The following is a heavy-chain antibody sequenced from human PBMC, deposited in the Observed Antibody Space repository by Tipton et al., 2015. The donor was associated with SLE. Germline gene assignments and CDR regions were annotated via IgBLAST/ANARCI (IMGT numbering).Heavy chain of an antibody. Sequence: SLRLSCAVSGGSISSGNWWIWVRQPPGKGLEWIGEIYHSGRTNYNPSLKSRVTISLDTPKNQFSLRRTSVTAADTAVYYCARGERSSMPDCWGQGTLVTVSS. CDR3: ARGERSSMPDC. V-gene: IGHV4-4*02. J-gene: IGHJ4*02. CDR2: IYHSGRT. D-gene: IGHD2-2*01. CDR1: GGSISSGNW.